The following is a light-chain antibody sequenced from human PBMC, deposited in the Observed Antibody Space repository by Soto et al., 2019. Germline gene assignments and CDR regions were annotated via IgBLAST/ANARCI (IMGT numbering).Light chain of an antibody. CDR3: QQYHRYST. V-gene: IGKV1-5*01. CDR1: QSINAW. CDR2: DVS. Sequence: DIQMTQAPSTISASVGDRVTITCRASQSINAWLAWYQQKPGKAPKLLIYDVSTLDSGVPSRFSGSASGTEFTLTISSLEYDDFATYYCQQYHRYSTFGQGTRVDIK. J-gene: IGKJ1*01.